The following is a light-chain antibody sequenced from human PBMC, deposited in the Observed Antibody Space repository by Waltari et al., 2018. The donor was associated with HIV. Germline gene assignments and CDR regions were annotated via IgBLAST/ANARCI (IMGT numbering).Light chain of an antibody. J-gene: IGKJ1*01. CDR3: QRYNSAPRT. CDR1: QDISNY. Sequence: DIQMTQSPSSLSGSVGDRVTITCRASQDISNYVAWYQQKPGKIPQLLIYAASTLHSGVPSRFSGGGSGTEFNFTIRSLQPEDVGTYYCQRYNSAPRTFGQGSTV. CDR2: AAS. V-gene: IGKV1-27*01.